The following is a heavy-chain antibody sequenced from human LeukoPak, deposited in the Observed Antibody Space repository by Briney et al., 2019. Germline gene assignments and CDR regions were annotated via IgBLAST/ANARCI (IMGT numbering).Heavy chain of an antibody. Sequence: PSETLSLTCTVSGGSISSYYWSWIRQPPGKGLEWIGYIYYSGSTNYNPSLKSRVTISVDTSKNQFSLKLSSVTAADTAVYYCAREPIVGANGFDYWGQGTLVTVSS. CDR3: AREPIVGANGFDY. CDR1: GGSISSYY. CDR2: IYYSGST. V-gene: IGHV4-59*01. D-gene: IGHD1-26*01. J-gene: IGHJ4*02.